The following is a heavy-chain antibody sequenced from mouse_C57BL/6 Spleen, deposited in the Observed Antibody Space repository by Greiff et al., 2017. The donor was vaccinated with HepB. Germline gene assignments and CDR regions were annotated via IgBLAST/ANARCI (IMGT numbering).Heavy chain of an antibody. Sequence: EVQVVESGGGLVKPGGSLKLSCAASGFTFSDYGMHWVRQAPEKGLEWVAYISSGSSTIYYADTVKGRFTISRDNAKNTLFLQMTSLRSEDTAMYYCARDYGNYDYAMDYWGQGTSVTVSS. CDR1: GFTFSDYG. J-gene: IGHJ4*01. V-gene: IGHV5-17*01. CDR2: ISSGSSTI. CDR3: ARDYGNYDYAMDY. D-gene: IGHD2-1*01.